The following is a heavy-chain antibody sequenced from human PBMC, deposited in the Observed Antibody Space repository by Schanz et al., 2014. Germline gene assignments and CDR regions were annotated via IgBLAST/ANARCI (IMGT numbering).Heavy chain of an antibody. D-gene: IGHD6-13*01. CDR2: ISSSGSYT. V-gene: IGHV3-11*05. Sequence: QVQLVESGGGLVKPGGSLRLSCAASGFTFSDYYMSWIRQAPGKGLEWVSYISSSGSYTNYADSVKGRFTTSRDNGKKSMYLQMNSLIAEDTAVYYCARLDSSSWYPRYWGQGTLVIVSS. J-gene: IGHJ4*02. CDR1: GFTFSDYY. CDR3: ARLDSSSWYPRY.